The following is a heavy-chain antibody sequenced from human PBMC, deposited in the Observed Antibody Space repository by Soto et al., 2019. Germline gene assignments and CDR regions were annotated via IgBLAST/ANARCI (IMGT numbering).Heavy chain of an antibody. CDR1: GYTFTRSG. D-gene: IGHD5-12*01. CDR3: AREGVAPYDYYGMDV. Sequence: QVQLVQSGAEVKKPGASVKVSCKASGYTFTRSGIIWVRQAPGQGPEWMGWISSYNGDTNYAQTFQGRVTMTTDTSTSTAYIVLRSLRSDDTAVYYCAREGVAPYDYYGMDVWGQGTPVTVSS. J-gene: IGHJ6*02. V-gene: IGHV1-18*01. CDR2: ISSYNGDT.